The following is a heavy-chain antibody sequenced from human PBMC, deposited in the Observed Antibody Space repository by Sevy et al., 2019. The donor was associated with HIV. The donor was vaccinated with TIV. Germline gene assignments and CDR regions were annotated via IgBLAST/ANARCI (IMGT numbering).Heavy chain of an antibody. CDR3: ARNYDSSGYYIL. Sequence: GGSLRLSCAASGFTVTTYTMSWVRQAPGKGLEWVSALTGRSDSTYYADSVKGRFTISRDNSKNTLYLEMNSLRAEDTAVYYCARNYDSSGYYILWGQGTLVTVSS. CDR1: GFTVTTYT. V-gene: IGHV3-23*01. D-gene: IGHD3-22*01. CDR2: LTGRSDST. J-gene: IGHJ4*02.